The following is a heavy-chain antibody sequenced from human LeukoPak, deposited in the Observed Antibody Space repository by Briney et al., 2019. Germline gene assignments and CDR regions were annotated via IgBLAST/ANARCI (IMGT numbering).Heavy chain of an antibody. Sequence: SVKVSCKASGGTFSSYAISWVRQAPGQGLEWMGGIIPIFGTANYAQKFQGRVTITADESTSTAYMELSSLRSEDTAMYYCARPVSYYDRSGNVSFPAVVDYWGQGTLVTVSS. V-gene: IGHV1-69*13. CDR3: ARPVSYYDRSGNVSFPAVVDY. D-gene: IGHD3-22*01. CDR2: IIPIFGTA. J-gene: IGHJ4*02. CDR1: GGTFSSYA.